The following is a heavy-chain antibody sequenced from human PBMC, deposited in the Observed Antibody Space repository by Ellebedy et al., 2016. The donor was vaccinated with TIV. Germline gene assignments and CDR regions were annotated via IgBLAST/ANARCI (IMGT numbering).Heavy chain of an antibody. CDR2: IKYDRNKKDYNK. Sequence: PGGSLRLSCAASGLKFSTHAMHWVRQAPGRGLEWVAVIKYDRNKKDYNKDYADSVKGRFTISRDTPKNTLYLQMNSLTGEDTALYYCATESDEHYRQALDFYRLPLAIWGQGTLVTVSS. J-gene: IGHJ4*02. D-gene: IGHD1-1*01. CDR1: GLKFSTHA. CDR3: ATESDEHYRQALDFYRLPLAI. V-gene: IGHV3-33*01.